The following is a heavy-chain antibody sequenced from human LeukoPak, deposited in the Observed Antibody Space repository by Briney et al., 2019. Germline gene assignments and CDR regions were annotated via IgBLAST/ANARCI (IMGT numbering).Heavy chain of an antibody. Sequence: PSETLSLTCAVSGYSISSGYYWGWIRQPPGKGLEWIGSIYHSGSTYYNPSLKSRVTTSVDTSKNQFSLKLSSVTAADTAVYYCARHRALRLNLDYWGQGTLVTVSS. CDR3: ARHRALRLNLDY. CDR2: IYHSGST. V-gene: IGHV4-38-2*01. J-gene: IGHJ4*02. CDR1: GYSISSGYY.